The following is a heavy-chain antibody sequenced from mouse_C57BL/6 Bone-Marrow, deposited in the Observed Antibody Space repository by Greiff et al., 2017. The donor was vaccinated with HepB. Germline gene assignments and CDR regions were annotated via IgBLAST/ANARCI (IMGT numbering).Heavy chain of an antibody. J-gene: IGHJ4*01. V-gene: IGHV5-12*01. CDR2: ISNGGGST. CDR1: GFTFSDYY. Sequence: EVQVVESGGGLVQPGGSLKLSCAASGFTFSDYYMYWVRQTPEKRLEWVAYISNGGGSTYYPDTVKGRFTISRDNAKNTLYLQMSRLKSEDTAMYYCARRYGAMDYWGQGTSVTVSS. D-gene: IGHD2-14*01. CDR3: ARRYGAMDY.